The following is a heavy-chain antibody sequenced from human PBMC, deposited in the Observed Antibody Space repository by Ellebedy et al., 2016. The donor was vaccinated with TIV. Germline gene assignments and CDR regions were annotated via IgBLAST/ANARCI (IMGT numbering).Heavy chain of an antibody. CDR1: GYTFTGYY. J-gene: IGHJ5*02. D-gene: IGHD3-22*01. CDR3: ATYDSSGWWFDP. V-gene: IGHV1-2*02. Sequence: ASVKVSWXAAGYTFTGYYMHWVRQAPGQGLEWMGWINPNSGGTNYAQKFQGRVTMTRDTSISTAYMELSRLRSDDTAVYYCATYDSSGWWFDPWGQGTLVTVSS. CDR2: INPNSGGT.